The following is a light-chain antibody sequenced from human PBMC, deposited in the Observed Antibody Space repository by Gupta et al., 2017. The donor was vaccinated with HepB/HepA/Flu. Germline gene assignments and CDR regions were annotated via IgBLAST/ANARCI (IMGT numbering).Light chain of an antibody. CDR1: QHISSW. J-gene: IGKJ1*01. CDR3: QQATSFPKT. V-gene: IGKV1-12*01. Sequence: DIQMTQSPSSVSASVGDRVTITCRASQHISSWLAWYQQKPGKAPHLLLYAASSLQSGVPSTSSGSGTGTDFTLTISSLQPEDSATYYCQQATSFPKTFGQGTKVEIK. CDR2: AAS.